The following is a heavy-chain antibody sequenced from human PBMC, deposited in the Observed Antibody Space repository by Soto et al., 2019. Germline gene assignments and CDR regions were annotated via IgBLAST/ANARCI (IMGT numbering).Heavy chain of an antibody. J-gene: IGHJ1*01. CDR3: ARAGGSRGILLGH. D-gene: IGHD2-15*01. Sequence: QVQLVQSGAEVKKPGSSVKVSCKASGGTFSSYAISWVRQAPGQGLEWMGGIIPIFGTANYAQKFQGRVTITADGSTGQAYMGLGRLRSEGTAVYYRARAGGSRGILLGHLGQGTLVTVSS. CDR1: GGTFSSYA. CDR2: IIPIFGTA. V-gene: IGHV1-69*01.